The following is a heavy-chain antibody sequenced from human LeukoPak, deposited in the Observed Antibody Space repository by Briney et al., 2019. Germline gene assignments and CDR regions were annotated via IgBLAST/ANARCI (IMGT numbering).Heavy chain of an antibody. CDR1: GYTFTSYY. V-gene: IGHV1-46*01. J-gene: IGHJ3*02. D-gene: IGHD6-6*01. CDR3: APAARPSDAFDI. Sequence: ASVKVSCKASGYTFTSYYMHWVRQAPGQGLEWMGIINPSGGSTSYAQKFQGRVTMTRDMSTSTVYMELSSLRSEDTAVCYCAPAARPSDAFDIWGQRTRVTVSS. CDR2: INPSGGST.